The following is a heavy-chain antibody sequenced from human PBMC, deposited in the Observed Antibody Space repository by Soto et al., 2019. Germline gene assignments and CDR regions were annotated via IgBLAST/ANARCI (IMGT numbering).Heavy chain of an antibody. V-gene: IGHV3-30-3*01. CDR1: GFTFSSYV. CDR3: ARDTYAANLFGNFDY. Sequence: QVQLVESGGGVVQPGRSLRLSCAASGFTFSSYVMHWVRQAPGKGLQWVAVISYDGSNKYYADSVKGRFTISRDNSKNTLYLQMNILRAEDTAVYYCARDTYAANLFGNFDYWGQGTLVTVSS. J-gene: IGHJ4*02. CDR2: ISYDGSNK. D-gene: IGHD2-15*01.